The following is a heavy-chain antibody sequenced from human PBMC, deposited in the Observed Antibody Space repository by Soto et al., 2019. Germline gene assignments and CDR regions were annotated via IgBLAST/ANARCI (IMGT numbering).Heavy chain of an antibody. D-gene: IGHD6-6*01. CDR1: GDSVSSNSAA. CDR2: TYYRSKWYN. Sequence: PSETLSLTCAISGDSVSSNSAAWNWIRQSPSRGLEWLGRTYYRSKWYNDYAVSVKSRITINPDTSKNQFSLQLNSVTPEDTAVYYCARARAARPYYYYYYGMDVWGQGTTVTVSS. J-gene: IGHJ6*02. CDR3: ARARAARPYYYYYYGMDV. V-gene: IGHV6-1*01.